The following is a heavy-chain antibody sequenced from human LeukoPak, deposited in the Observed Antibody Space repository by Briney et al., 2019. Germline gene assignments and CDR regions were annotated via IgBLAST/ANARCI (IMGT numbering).Heavy chain of an antibody. CDR2: IYSGEST. CDR1: GSSVRGNY. V-gene: IGHV3-53*01. J-gene: IGHJ4*02. CDR3: AREGAYGSGSYEH. D-gene: IGHD3-10*01. Sequence: PGGSLRLSCAVSGSSVRGNYMSWVRQAPGKGLQCVSIIYSGESTYYADSVKGRFTISRDHSKNTLYLQMNRLRVEDTAVYYCAREGAYGSGSYEHWGQGTLVTVAS.